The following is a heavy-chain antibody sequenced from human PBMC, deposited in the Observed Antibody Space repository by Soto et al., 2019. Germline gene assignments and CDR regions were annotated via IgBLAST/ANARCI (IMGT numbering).Heavy chain of an antibody. CDR3: ARGGGPYVWFNEF. J-gene: IGHJ4*02. CDR1: GVLFSSFA. D-gene: IGHD3-16*01. V-gene: IGHV1-69*13. CDR2: IIPVFGTT. Sequence: SVKVSGEDSGVLFSSFAISWVRQAHGQGLEWMGGIIPVFGTTNYAQTFQGRVTITADESTNTAYMELSSLTSDDTAMYYCARGGGPYVWFNEFWGQGSQVTGSS.